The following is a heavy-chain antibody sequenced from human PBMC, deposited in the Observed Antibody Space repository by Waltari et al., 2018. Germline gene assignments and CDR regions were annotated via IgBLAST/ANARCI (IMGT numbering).Heavy chain of an antibody. J-gene: IGHJ2*01. CDR3: VREDPLTSVVTDERYFEL. V-gene: IGHV4-39*07. D-gene: IGHD2-15*01. Sequence: QLQLQESGPGLVKPSETLSLTCTVSGGSITSSPHYWGWIRQPPGKGLEWIGSISYNGAPDYNPSLRWRGTLSLDTSKNQFSLRLTSVTAADTAVYFCVREDPLTSVVTDERYFELWGRGTLVTVSS. CDR1: GGSITSSPHY. CDR2: ISYNGAP.